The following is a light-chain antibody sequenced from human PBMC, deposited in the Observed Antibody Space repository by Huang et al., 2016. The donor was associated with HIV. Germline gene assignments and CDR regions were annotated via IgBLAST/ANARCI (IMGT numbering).Light chain of an antibody. V-gene: IGKV1-39*01. CDR3: QQSYSLPLS. Sequence: DIQMTQSPPSLSASVGSRVALTCRASQNISYYLNWYQEKSGKAPNLLLYAASRLVSGVPSRFSGGRSGSNVTLTITNLQPEDIGTYYCQQSYSLPLSFGPGTTVNVK. CDR2: AAS. J-gene: IGKJ3*01. CDR1: QNISYY.